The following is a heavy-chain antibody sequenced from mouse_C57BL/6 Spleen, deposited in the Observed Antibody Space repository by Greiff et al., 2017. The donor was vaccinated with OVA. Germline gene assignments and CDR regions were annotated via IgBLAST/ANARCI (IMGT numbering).Heavy chain of an antibody. V-gene: IGHV1-50*01. Sequence: QVQLQQPGAELVKPGASVKLSCKASGYTFTSYWMQWVKQRPGQGLEWTGEIDPSDSYTNYNQKFKGKATLTVDTSSSTAYMQLSSLTSEDSAVYYCARSPFGSKSRYYAMDYWGQGTSVTVSS. J-gene: IGHJ4*01. CDR1: GYTFTSYW. CDR2: IDPSDSYT. CDR3: ARSPFGSKSRYYAMDY.